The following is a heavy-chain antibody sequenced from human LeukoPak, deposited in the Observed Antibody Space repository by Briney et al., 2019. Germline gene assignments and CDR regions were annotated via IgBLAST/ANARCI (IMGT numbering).Heavy chain of an antibody. CDR2: INHSGST. J-gene: IGHJ4*02. D-gene: IGHD5-18*01. V-gene: IGHV4-34*01. CDR1: GGSFSVYY. Sequence: SETLSLTCAVYGGSFSVYYWSWIRQPPGKGLEWIGEINHSGSTNYNPSLKSRVTISVDTSKNQFSLKLSSVTAADTAVYYCAIARGYRYGRRVFDYWGQGTLVTVSS. CDR3: AIARGYRYGRRVFDY.